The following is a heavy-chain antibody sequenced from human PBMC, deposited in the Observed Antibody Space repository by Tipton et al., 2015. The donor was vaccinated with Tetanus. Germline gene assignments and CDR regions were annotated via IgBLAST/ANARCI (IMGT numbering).Heavy chain of an antibody. D-gene: IGHD3-10*01. CDR2: ISDSGLT. CDR3: TRANHEFPKKGPFDS. J-gene: IGHJ4*02. CDR1: GASLRSGDYN. Sequence: TLSLTCSVSGASLRSGDYNWSWIRQPPGKGLEWFAYISDSGLTNSNYFLKSRITISRDTSRNQFSLKLTSVTAADTAVYYCTRANHEFPKKGPFDSWGQGTLVIVS. V-gene: IGHV4-61*08.